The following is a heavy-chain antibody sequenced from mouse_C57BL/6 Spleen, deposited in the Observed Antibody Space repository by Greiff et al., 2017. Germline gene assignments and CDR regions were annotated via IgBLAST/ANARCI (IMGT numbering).Heavy chain of an antibody. V-gene: IGHV1-54*01. CDR1: GYAFTNYL. J-gene: IGHJ1*03. CDR3: ARRIYYGYNWYFDV. Sequence: VQLQQSGAELVRPGTSVKVSCKASGYAFTNYLIAWVKQRPGQGLEWIGVINPGSGGTNYNEKFKGKATLTADKSSSTAYMQLSSLTSEDSAVYFCARRIYYGYNWYFDVWGTVTTVTVSS. CDR2: INPGSGGT. D-gene: IGHD2-2*01.